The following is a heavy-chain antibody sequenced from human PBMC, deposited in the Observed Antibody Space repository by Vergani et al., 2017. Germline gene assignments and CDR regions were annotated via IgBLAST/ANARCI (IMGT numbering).Heavy chain of an antibody. CDR3: ASQIAARPLSRDY. CDR1: GFTFSSYS. V-gene: IGHV3-21*01. Sequence: EVQLVESGGGLVKPGGSLRLSCAASGFTFSSYSMNWVRQAPGKGLEWVSSISSSSSYKYYAYSVKGRLTIDRANAKNSLFLQMISLSAEDTAVYYCASQIAARPLSRDYWGQGTLVTVSS. J-gene: IGHJ4*02. CDR2: ISSSSSYK. D-gene: IGHD6-6*01.